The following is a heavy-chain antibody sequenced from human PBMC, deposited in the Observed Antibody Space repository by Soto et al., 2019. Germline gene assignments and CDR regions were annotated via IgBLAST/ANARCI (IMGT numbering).Heavy chain of an antibody. CDR2: INHSGST. D-gene: IGHD1-26*01. Sequence: SETLSLTCAVYGGSFSGDHWSWIRQPPEKGLEWIGEINHSGSTNYNPSLKSRVTISVDTSKKQISLKLNSVTAADTAVYYCATQTQGDVAGYGMDVWGPGTPATVSS. CDR1: GGSFSGDH. J-gene: IGHJ6*02. V-gene: IGHV4-34*01. CDR3: ATQTQGDVAGYGMDV.